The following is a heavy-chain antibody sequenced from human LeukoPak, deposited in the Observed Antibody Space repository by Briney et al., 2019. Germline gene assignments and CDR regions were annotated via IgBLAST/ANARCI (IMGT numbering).Heavy chain of an antibody. Sequence: PGGSLRLSCAASGFTFDDYGMSWVRQAPGKGLEWVSGINWNGGSTGYADSVKGRFTISRANAKNSLYLQMNSLTAEDTALYYCARAAEKWLVHYYYYMYVWGKGTTLTVSS. CDR1: GFTFDDYG. CDR2: INWNGGST. V-gene: IGHV3-20*04. D-gene: IGHD5-24*01. J-gene: IGHJ6*03. CDR3: ARAAEKWLVHYYYYMYV.